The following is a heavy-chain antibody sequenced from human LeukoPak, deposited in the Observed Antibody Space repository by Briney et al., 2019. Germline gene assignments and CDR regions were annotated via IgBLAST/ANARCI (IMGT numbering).Heavy chain of an antibody. Sequence: PWGSLRLSCAASGFTFSSYSMNWVRQAPGKGLEWVSYISSSSSTIYYADSVKGRFTISRDNAKNSLYLQMNSLRAEDTAVYYCARTAVTTAPYYYYYYMDVWGKGTTVTVSS. CDR3: ARTAVTTAPYYYYYYMDV. D-gene: IGHD4-17*01. J-gene: IGHJ6*03. CDR2: ISSSSSTI. V-gene: IGHV3-48*04. CDR1: GFTFSSYS.